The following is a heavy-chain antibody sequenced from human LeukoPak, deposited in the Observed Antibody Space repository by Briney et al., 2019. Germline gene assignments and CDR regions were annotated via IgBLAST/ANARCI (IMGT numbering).Heavy chain of an antibody. Sequence: GRSLRLSCAASGFTFSSYGMHWVRQPPGKGLEWVAAISYDGRSQYYADSVKDRFIISRDDSNNTVYLQLNSLRSGDTAVYFCARMNRGSGDYWGQGTLVSVSS. CDR2: ISYDGRSQ. CDR3: ARMNRGSGDY. J-gene: IGHJ4*02. CDR1: GFTFSSYG. V-gene: IGHV3-30*03. D-gene: IGHD6-25*01.